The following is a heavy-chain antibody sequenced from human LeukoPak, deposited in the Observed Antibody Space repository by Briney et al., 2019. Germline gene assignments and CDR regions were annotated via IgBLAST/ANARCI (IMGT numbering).Heavy chain of an antibody. V-gene: IGHV3-30*02. CDR1: GFTFSSYG. CDR3: AKSIRCSSTSCHIFDY. Sequence: PGGSLRLSCAASGFTFSSYGMHWVRQAPGKGLEWVAFIRYDGSNKYYADSVKGRFTISRDNSKNTLYLQMNSLRAEGTAVYYCAKSIRCSSTSCHIFDYWGQGTLVTVSS. D-gene: IGHD2-2*01. J-gene: IGHJ4*02. CDR2: IRYDGSNK.